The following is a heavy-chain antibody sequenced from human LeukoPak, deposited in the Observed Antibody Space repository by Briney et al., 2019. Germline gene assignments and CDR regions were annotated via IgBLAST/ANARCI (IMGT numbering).Heavy chain of an antibody. CDR2: ISSSGGNA. CDR1: GFTFSSYA. Sequence: GGSLRLSCAASGFTFSSYAMTCVRQAPGKGLEWVSAISSSGGNAYYADSVKGRFTISRDNSKNTLYLQMNSLRAEDTAVYYCADYGSGSYCFDYWGQGTLVTVSS. CDR3: ADYGSGSYCFDY. J-gene: IGHJ4*02. V-gene: IGHV3-23*01. D-gene: IGHD3-10*01.